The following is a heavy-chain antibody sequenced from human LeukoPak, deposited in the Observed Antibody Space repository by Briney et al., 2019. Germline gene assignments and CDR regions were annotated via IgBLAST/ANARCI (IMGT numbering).Heavy chain of an antibody. D-gene: IGHD6-13*01. V-gene: IGHV4-38-2*02. CDR2: VYHSGRT. J-gene: IGHJ5*02. Sequence: SETLSLTCTVSGYSISSGYYWGWIRQPPGKGLEWTGSVYHSGRTYYNPSLKSRVTISVDTSKNQFSLKLSSVAAADTAVYYCAREGDSSSVGWFDPWGQGTLVTVSS. CDR1: GYSISSGYY. CDR3: AREGDSSSVGWFDP.